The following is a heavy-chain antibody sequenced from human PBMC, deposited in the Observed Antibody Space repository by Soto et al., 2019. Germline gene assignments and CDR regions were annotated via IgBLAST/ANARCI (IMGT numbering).Heavy chain of an antibody. Sequence: GGSLRLSCAASGFTFSSYAMSWVRQAPGKGLEWVSAISGSGGSTYYADSVKGRFTISRDNSKNTLYLQMNSLRAEDTAVYYCAKEISYCSSTSCSVNWFDPWGQGTLVTVSS. D-gene: IGHD2-2*01. V-gene: IGHV3-23*01. CDR3: AKEISYCSSTSCSVNWFDP. CDR2: ISGSGGST. CDR1: GFTFSSYA. J-gene: IGHJ5*02.